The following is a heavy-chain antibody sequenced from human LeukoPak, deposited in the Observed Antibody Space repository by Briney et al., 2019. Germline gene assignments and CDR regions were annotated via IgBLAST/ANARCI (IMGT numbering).Heavy chain of an antibody. Sequence: SQTLSLTCVISGDSVSNNSASWNWIRQSPSRGLEWLGRSYYRSRWYKDYAVSVKSRITINPDTSKNQFSLKLSSVTAADTAVYYCARHRRGAAAIPFDPWGQGTLVTVSS. CDR2: SYYRSRWYK. D-gene: IGHD6-13*01. J-gene: IGHJ5*02. V-gene: IGHV6-1*01. CDR1: GDSVSNNSAS. CDR3: ARHRRGAAAIPFDP.